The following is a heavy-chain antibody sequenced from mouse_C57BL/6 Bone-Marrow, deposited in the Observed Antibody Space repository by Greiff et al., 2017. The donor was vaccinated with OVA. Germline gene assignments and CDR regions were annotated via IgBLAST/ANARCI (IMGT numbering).Heavy chain of an antibody. D-gene: IGHD2-1*01. CDR1: GYTFTSYW. Sequence: VQLQQPGAELVKPGASVKMSCKASGYTFTSYWITWVKQRPGQGLEWIGDIYPGSGSTNYNEKFKSKATLTVDTSSSTAYMQLSSLTSEDSAVYYCARSPPLPNYFDYWGQGTTLTVSS. V-gene: IGHV1-55*01. J-gene: IGHJ2*01. CDR3: ARSPPLPNYFDY. CDR2: IYPGSGST.